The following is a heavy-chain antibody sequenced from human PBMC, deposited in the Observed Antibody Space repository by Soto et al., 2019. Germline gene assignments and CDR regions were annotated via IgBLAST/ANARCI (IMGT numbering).Heavy chain of an antibody. Sequence: ASVKVSCKASGYTVTKYYVLWVRQAPGQGREWVGRINPNTGGTNYAQKFQDRVTMTRDTSITTDYMELSRLRSDDTAVYYCARQLAYCGGDCYTEPIDYWGQGTQVTVSS. CDR3: ARQLAYCGGDCYTEPIDY. J-gene: IGHJ4*02. CDR1: GYTVTKYY. CDR2: INPNTGGT. V-gene: IGHV1-2*06. D-gene: IGHD2-21*02.